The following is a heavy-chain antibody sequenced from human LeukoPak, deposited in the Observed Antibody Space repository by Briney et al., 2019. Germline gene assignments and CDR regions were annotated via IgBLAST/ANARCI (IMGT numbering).Heavy chain of an antibody. D-gene: IGHD4-17*01. CDR2: IYYSGST. Sequence: GSLRLSCAASGFTFSSYSMNWVRQPPGKGLEWIGSIYYSGSTYYNPSLKSRVTISVDTSKNQFSLKLSSVTAADTAVYYCARPGPYGDYYFDYWGQGTLVTVSS. J-gene: IGHJ4*02. CDR1: GFTFSSYS. V-gene: IGHV4-39*07. CDR3: ARPGPYGDYYFDY.